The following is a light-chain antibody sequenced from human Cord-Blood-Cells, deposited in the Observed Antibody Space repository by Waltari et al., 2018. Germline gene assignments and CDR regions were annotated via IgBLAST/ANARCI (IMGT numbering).Light chain of an antibody. V-gene: IGLV2-23*03. CDR1: SSDVGSYNL. Sequence: QSALTPPASVSGSPGQSITIPCTGTSSDVGSYNLFPWYPQHPGKAPKLMIYEGSKRPSGFSNRFSGSKSGNTASLTISGLQAEDEADYYCCSYAGSSTFVFGTGTKFTVL. CDR3: CSYAGSSTFV. J-gene: IGLJ1*01. CDR2: EGS.